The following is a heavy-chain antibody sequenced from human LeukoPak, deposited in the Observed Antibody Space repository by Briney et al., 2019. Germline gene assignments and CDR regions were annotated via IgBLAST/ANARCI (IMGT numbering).Heavy chain of an antibody. CDR3: AKGAGGSYGLYYFDY. Sequence: GGSLRLSCTASGFPFSSYAMSWFRQTPGKGLEWVSSIIASGGTTYYADSVKGRFTISRDNSKNTVYLQMNTLRAEDTAIYYCAKGAGGSYGLYYFDYWGQGALVTVSS. CDR1: GFPFSSYA. D-gene: IGHD3-10*01. CDR2: IIASGGTT. J-gene: IGHJ4*02. V-gene: IGHV3-23*01.